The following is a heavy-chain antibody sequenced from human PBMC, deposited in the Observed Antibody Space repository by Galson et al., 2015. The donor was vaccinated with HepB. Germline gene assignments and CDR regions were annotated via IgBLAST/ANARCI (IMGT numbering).Heavy chain of an antibody. J-gene: IGHJ4*02. Sequence: LRLSCAASGFTFSSYAVHWVRQAPGKGLEWVAVISYDGSNKYYADSVKGRFTISRDNSKNTLYLQMNSLRAEDTAVYYCARDRNRYSYGYYFDYWGQGTLVTVPS. CDR3: ARDRNRYSYGYYFDY. CDR2: ISYDGSNK. D-gene: IGHD5-18*01. CDR1: GFTFSSYA. V-gene: IGHV3-30*04.